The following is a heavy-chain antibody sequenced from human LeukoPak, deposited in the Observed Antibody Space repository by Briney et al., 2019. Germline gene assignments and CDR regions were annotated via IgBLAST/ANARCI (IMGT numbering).Heavy chain of an antibody. V-gene: IGHV3-30*01. Sequence: GGSLRLSCAASGFTFSSYAMHWVRQAPGKGLEWVAVISYDGSNKYYADSVKGRFTISRDNSKNTLYLQMNSPRAEDTAVYYCARDLGQLEHPPLDYWGQGTLVTVSS. CDR3: ARDLGQLEHPPLDY. D-gene: IGHD1-1*01. J-gene: IGHJ4*02. CDR2: ISYDGSNK. CDR1: GFTFSSYA.